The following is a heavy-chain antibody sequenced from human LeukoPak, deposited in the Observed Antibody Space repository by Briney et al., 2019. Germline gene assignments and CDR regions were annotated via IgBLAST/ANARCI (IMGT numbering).Heavy chain of an antibody. D-gene: IGHD3-10*01. CDR3: ASSPRGVY. Sequence: GGSLRLSCVASGFTFSSYEMSWVRQAPGKGLEWVSEISGSGTAIFYADSVKGRFTVSRDNAKNSLYLQMNSLRVEDTAVYYCASSPRGVYWGQGTLVTVSS. CDR1: GFTFSSYE. J-gene: IGHJ4*02. CDR2: ISGSGTAI. V-gene: IGHV3-48*03.